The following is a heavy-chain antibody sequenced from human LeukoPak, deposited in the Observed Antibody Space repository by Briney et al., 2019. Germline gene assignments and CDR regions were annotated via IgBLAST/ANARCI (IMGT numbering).Heavy chain of an antibody. J-gene: IGHJ4*02. D-gene: IGHD1-26*01. V-gene: IGHV4-39*07. CDR1: GGSISSSSYY. Sequence: SETLSLTCTVSGGSISSSSYYWGWIRQPPGKGLEWIGSIYYSGSTYYNPSLKSRVTISVDTSKNQFSLQLSSVTAADTAVYYCARVLDGGSYPNFDYWGQGALVTVSS. CDR3: ARVLDGGSYPNFDY. CDR2: IYYSGST.